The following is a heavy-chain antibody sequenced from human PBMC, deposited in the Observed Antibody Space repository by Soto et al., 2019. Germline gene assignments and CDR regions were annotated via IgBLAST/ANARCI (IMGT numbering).Heavy chain of an antibody. CDR2: ISYDGSNK. J-gene: IGHJ6*02. CDR3: AKDLVVPAANPYYYYGMDV. D-gene: IGHD2-2*01. Sequence: GGSLRLSCAASGFTFSRYGMHWVRQAPGKGLEWVAVISYDGSNKYYADSVKGRFTISRDNSKNTLYLQMNSLRAEDTAVYYCAKDLVVPAANPYYYYGMDVWGQGTTVTVSS. V-gene: IGHV3-30*18. CDR1: GFTFSRYG.